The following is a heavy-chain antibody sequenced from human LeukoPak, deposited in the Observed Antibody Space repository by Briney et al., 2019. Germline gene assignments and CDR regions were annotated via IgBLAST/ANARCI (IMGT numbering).Heavy chain of an antibody. Sequence: GGSLRLSCVASGFTFSTYWVSWVRQAPGKGLEWVAVIWYDGSNKYYADSVKGRFTISRDNSKNTLYLQMNSLRAEDTAVYYCAREVLWFGELAFDAFDIWGQGTMVTVSS. CDR3: AREVLWFGELAFDAFDI. V-gene: IGHV3-33*08. CDR2: IWYDGSNK. D-gene: IGHD3-10*01. CDR1: GFTFSTYW. J-gene: IGHJ3*02.